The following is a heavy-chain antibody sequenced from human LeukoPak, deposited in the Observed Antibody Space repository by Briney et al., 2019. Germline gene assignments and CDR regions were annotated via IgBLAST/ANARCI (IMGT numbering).Heavy chain of an antibody. CDR2: IYYSGST. CDR1: GGSISSSSYY. D-gene: IGHD3-22*01. J-gene: IGHJ4*02. Sequence: SETLSLTCTVSGGSISSSSYYWGWIRQPPGKGLEWIGSIYYSGSTYYNPSLKSRVTISVDTSKNQFSLKLSSVTAADTAVYYCARAAYYYDSSGYYVFDYWGQGTLATVSS. CDR3: ARAAYYYDSSGYYVFDY. V-gene: IGHV4-39*07.